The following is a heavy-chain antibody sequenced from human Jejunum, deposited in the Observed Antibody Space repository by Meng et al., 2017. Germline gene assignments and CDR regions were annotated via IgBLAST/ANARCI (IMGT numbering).Heavy chain of an antibody. CDR3: ARGRDYYGSGNYYNTIWFGP. CDR1: GASVNSGSYY. J-gene: IGHJ5*02. V-gene: IGHV4-61*01. D-gene: IGHD3-10*01. CDR2: MYYNEKT. Sequence: SETLSLTCTVSGASVNSGSYYWSWIRQPPGKGLEWIGFMYYNEKTNYNPSLKSRVTISVDTSKNQFSLKLTSVTAADTAVYYCARGRDYYGSGNYYNTIWFGPWGQGTLVPVS.